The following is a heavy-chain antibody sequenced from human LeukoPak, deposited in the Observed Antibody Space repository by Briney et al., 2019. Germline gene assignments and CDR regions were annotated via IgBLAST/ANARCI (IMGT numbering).Heavy chain of an antibody. CDR1: SYSSTSYW. V-gene: IGHV5-51*01. D-gene: IGHD5-24*01. CDR2: IYPGDSDT. Sequence: GESLKISCNGSSYSSTSYWIAWVRHISGQGREWMGIIYPGDSDTRYSPSFQGQVTISADKSISTAYLQWSSLKASDTAMYYCARRDGYNTPADYWGQGTLVTVSS. CDR3: ARRDGYNTPADY. J-gene: IGHJ4*02.